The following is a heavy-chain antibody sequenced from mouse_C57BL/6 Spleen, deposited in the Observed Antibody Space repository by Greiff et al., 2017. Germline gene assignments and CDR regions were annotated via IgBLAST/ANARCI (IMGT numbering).Heavy chain of an antibody. V-gene: IGHV1-64*01. CDR2: IHPNSGST. D-gene: IGHD2-5*01. Sequence: VQLQESGAELVKPGASVKLSCKASGYTFTSYWMHWVKQRPGQGLEWIGMIHPNSGSTNYNEKFKSKATLTVDKSSSTAYMQLSSLTSEDSAVYYCAGYYSNYVGYWGQGTTRTVSA. CDR1: GYTFTSYW. CDR3: AGYYSNYVGY. J-gene: IGHJ2*01.